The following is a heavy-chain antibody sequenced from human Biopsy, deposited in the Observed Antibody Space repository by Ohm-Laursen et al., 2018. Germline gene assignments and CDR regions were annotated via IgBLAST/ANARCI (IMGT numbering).Heavy chain of an antibody. CDR3: ATKLTGYFHH. Sequence: SVKVSRKAPGGTFSNYGVNWVRQAPGQGLEWLGGNIPILGTGNYAQKFQDRVTVAADTSPSTATMELRSLRSDDTAVYYCATKLTGYFHHWGQGTLVIVSS. CDR1: GGTFSNYG. J-gene: IGHJ1*01. V-gene: IGHV1-69*06. D-gene: IGHD3-9*01. CDR2: NIPILGTG.